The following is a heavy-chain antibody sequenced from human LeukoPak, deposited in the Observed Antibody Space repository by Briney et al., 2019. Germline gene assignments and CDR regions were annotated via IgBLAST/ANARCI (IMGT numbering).Heavy chain of an antibody. CDR3: AKVGINYDILTGYPDY. V-gene: IGHV3-30-3*01. D-gene: IGHD3-9*01. Sequence: GGSLRLSCAASGFTFSSYAMHWVRQAPGKGLEWVAVISYDGSNKYYADSVKGRFTISRDNSKNTLYLQMNSLRAEDTAVYYCAKVGINYDILTGYPDYWGQGTLVTVSS. CDR1: GFTFSSYA. CDR2: ISYDGSNK. J-gene: IGHJ4*02.